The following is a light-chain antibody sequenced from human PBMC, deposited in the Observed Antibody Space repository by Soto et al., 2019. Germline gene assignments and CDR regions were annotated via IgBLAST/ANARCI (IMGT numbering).Light chain of an antibody. CDR1: QSISSTF. CDR3: QQYTGSPRA. V-gene: IGKV3-20*01. CDR2: AAS. Sequence: EIVLTQSPGTLSLSPGESATPSCRASQSISSTFVAWYQQKPGQAPRLLIYAASSRATGIPDRFSGSGSGTDYTLTISRLEPEDFALYYCQQYTGSPRAFGQGTKVDIK. J-gene: IGKJ1*01.